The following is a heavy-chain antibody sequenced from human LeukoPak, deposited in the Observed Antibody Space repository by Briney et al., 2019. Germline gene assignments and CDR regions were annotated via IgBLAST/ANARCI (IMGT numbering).Heavy chain of an antibody. V-gene: IGHV4-59*08. CDR1: GGSISTYY. D-gene: IGHD5/OR15-5a*01. CDR2: VYYSGST. Sequence: PSETLSLTCTVSGGSISTYYWSWIRQSPGKGLEWIGSVYYSGSTNYSPSLKSRVRISVDTSKNQFSLELSSVTAADTAVYYCAVNSTNHTFDIWGQGTMVTVFS. J-gene: IGHJ3*02. CDR3: AVNSTNHTFDI.